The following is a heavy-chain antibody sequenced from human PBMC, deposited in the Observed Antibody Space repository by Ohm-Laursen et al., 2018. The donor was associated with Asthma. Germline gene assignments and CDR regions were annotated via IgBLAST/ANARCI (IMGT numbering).Heavy chain of an antibody. D-gene: IGHD4-17*01. CDR1: GSSISSYH. V-gene: IGHV4-59*01. CDR3: ARATTVFSWFDP. CDR2: IYNSGST. Sequence: GTLSLTCTVSGSSISSYHWSWIRQPPGKGLEWIGYIYNSGSTNYNPSLKSRVTISVDTSKNQFSLKLSSVTAADTAVYYCARATTVFSWFDPWGQGTLVTVSS. J-gene: IGHJ5*02.